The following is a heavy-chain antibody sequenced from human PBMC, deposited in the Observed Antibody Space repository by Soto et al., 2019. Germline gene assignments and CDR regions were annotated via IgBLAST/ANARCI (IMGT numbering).Heavy chain of an antibody. CDR1: GFTFNSYA. Sequence: EVQLLESGGDLVQPGGSLRLSCAASGFTFNSYAMNWVRQAPGKGLAWVSAIGTDCNTYYANSVKGRFTISRDNSRTTLYLQMNSLRVEDTALYYCVRKYPGTRPFDYWGQGTLVTVSS. J-gene: IGHJ4*01. CDR3: VRKYPGTRPFDY. V-gene: IGHV3-23*01. D-gene: IGHD2-2*01. CDR2: IGTDCNT.